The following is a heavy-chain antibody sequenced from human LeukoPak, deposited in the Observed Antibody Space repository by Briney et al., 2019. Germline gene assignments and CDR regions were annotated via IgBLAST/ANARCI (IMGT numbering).Heavy chain of an antibody. CDR3: AKTTAGYSSGRYPGWPVDY. J-gene: IGHJ4*02. CDR2: ISGSGGDT. CDR1: GFTFRSYA. Sequence: GGSLRLSCAASGFTFRSYAIYWVRQAPGKGLEWVSGISGSGGDTYFADSVEGRFTISRDNSKNTVFLQMDSLRAEDTAVCYCAKTTAGYSSGRYPGWPVDYWGLGTLVTVSS. V-gene: IGHV3-23*01. D-gene: IGHD6-19*01.